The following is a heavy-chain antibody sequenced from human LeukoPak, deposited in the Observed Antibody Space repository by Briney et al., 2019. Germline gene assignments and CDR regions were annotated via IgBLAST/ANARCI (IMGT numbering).Heavy chain of an antibody. Sequence: ASVKVSCKVSGDTLTKLSMDWVRETPGEGLEWMGGFDTQDGETIYPQKFQGRITMTEDTSTDTAYMELSSLRSEDTAVYYCATELGSLYVWGSYRFAYCGQGTLVTVSS. CDR1: GDTLTKLS. V-gene: IGHV1-24*01. CDR3: ATELGSLYVWGSYRFAY. D-gene: IGHD3-16*02. CDR2: FDTQDGET. J-gene: IGHJ4*02.